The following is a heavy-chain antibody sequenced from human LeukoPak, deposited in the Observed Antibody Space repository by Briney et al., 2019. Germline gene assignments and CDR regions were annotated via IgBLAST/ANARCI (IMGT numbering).Heavy chain of an antibody. V-gene: IGHV3-74*01. CDR1: GFTFSSYW. J-gene: IGHJ4*02. D-gene: IGHD7-27*01. Sequence: GGSLRLSCAASGFTFSSYWMHWVRQAPGKGLVWVARIHSDGIGTTYADSVKGRFTISRDNAKNTVSLQMNSLRAEDTAVYYCVKRTGLYFDYWGQGTLVTVSS. CDR2: IHSDGIGT. CDR3: VKRTGLYFDY.